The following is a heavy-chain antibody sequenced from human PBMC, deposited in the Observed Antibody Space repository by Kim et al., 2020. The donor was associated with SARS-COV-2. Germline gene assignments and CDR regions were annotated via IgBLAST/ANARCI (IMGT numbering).Heavy chain of an antibody. CDR1: GGSISSYY. CDR3: ARGGCSSTSCYSYYYYYMDV. CDR2: IYYSGST. J-gene: IGHJ6*03. D-gene: IGHD2-2*01. V-gene: IGHV4-59*01. Sequence: SETLSLTCTVSGGSISSYYWSWIRQPPGKGLEWIGYIYYSGSTNYNPSLKSRVTISVDTSKNQFSLKLSSVTAADTAVYYCARGGCSSTSCYSYYYYYMDVWGKGTTVTVSS.